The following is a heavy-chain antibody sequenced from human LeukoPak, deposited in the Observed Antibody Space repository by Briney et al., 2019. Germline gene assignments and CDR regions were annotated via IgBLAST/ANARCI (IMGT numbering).Heavy chain of an antibody. V-gene: IGHV1-24*01. CDR2: FDPEDGET. CDR1: EYTLTELS. CDR3: ATASAVVPAAHD. Sequence: ASVKVSCKVSEYTLTELSMHWVRQAPGKGLEWMGGFDPEDGETIYAQKFQGRVTMTEDTSTDTAYMELSSLRSEDTAVHYCATASAVVPAAHDWGQGTLVTVSS. D-gene: IGHD2-2*01. J-gene: IGHJ4*02.